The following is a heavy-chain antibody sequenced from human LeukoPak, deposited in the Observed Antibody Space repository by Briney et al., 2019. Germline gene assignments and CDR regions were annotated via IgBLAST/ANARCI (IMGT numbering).Heavy chain of an antibody. CDR3: ASGLTSSYYYYYMDV. V-gene: IGHV1-18*01. Sequence: ASVKVSCKASGYTFTSYGISWLRQAPGQGLEWMGWISAYNGNTNYAQKFQGRVTMTRDTSISTAYMELSRLRSDDTAVYYCASGLTSSYYYYYMDVWGKGTTVTVSS. J-gene: IGHJ6*03. CDR2: ISAYNGNT. D-gene: IGHD3-16*01. CDR1: GYTFTSYG.